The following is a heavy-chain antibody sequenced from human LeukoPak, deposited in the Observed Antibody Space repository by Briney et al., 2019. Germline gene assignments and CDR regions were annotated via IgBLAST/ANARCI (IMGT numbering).Heavy chain of an antibody. CDR1: GFTFSSYW. V-gene: IGHV3-7*01. CDR2: IKQDGSEK. CDR3: ARDPSLFSGSYGY. D-gene: IGHD1-26*01. Sequence: PGGSLRLSCAASGFTFSSYWMSWVRQAPGKGLEWVANIKQDGSEKYYVDSVKGRFTISRDNAKNTLYLQMNSLRAEDTAIYYCARDPSLFSGSYGYWGQGTLVTVSS. J-gene: IGHJ4*02.